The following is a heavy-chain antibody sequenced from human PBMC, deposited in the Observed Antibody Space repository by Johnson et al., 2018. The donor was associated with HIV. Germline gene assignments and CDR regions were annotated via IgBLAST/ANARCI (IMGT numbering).Heavy chain of an antibody. J-gene: IGHJ3*02. CDR3: ARACRDGYTCDAFDI. CDR1: GFTVSSNY. CDR2: IFRGGTT. D-gene: IGHD5-24*01. Sequence: VQLMESGGGLVQPGGSLRLSCAASGFTVSSNYMTWVRQAPGKGLEWVSVIFRGGTTYYADSVKGRFIISRDNSKNTLYLQMNSLRAEDTAVYYCARACRDGYTCDAFDIWGQGTMVTVSS. V-gene: IGHV3-66*01.